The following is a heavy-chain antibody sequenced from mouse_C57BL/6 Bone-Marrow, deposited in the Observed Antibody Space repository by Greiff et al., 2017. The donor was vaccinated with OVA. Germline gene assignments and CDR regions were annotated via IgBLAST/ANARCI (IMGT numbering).Heavy chain of an antibody. Sequence: EVKLVESGGGLVQPGGSLSLSCAASGFTFTDYYMSWVRQPPGKALEWLGFIRNKANGYTTEYSEYVKGRFTISRDNSQSIIYLHMNALRAEDSATYYCARYGGWLRYFDYWGQGTTLTVSS. CDR2: IRNKANGYTT. V-gene: IGHV7-3*01. D-gene: IGHD2-2*01. J-gene: IGHJ2*01. CDR1: GFTFTDYY. CDR3: ARYGGWLRYFDY.